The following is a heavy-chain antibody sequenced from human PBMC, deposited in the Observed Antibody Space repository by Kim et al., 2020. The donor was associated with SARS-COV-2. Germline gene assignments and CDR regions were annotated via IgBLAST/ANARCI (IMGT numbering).Heavy chain of an antibody. J-gene: IGHJ5*02. CDR1: GYTFTSYG. CDR3: ARGSWEEQLVGRENWFDP. Sequence: ASVKVSCKASGYTFTSYGISWVRQAPGQGLEWMGWISAYNGNTNYAQKLQGRVTMTTDTSTSTAYMELRSLRSDDTAVYYCARGSWEEQLVGRENWFDPWGQGPLATVSS. D-gene: IGHD6-13*01. V-gene: IGHV1-18*04. CDR2: ISAYNGNT.